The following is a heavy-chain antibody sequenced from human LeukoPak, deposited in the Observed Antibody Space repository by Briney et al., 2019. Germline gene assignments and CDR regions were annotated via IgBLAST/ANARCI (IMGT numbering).Heavy chain of an antibody. D-gene: IGHD1-14*01. V-gene: IGHV3-30*04. CDR2: ISFDGSKT. CDR1: GLTFSSSP. Sequence: GGSLRLSCAASGLTFSSSPIHWVRRAPGKGLEWVAVISFDGSKTYYAHSVKGRFTISRDNSKNTVYLQMNSLIPEDTGLYFCARDTSTVANHYYYMDVWGKGTTATVSS. CDR3: ARDTSTVANHYYYMDV. J-gene: IGHJ6*03.